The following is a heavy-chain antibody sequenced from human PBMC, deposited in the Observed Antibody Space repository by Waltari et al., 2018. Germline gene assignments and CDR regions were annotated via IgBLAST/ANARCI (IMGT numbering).Heavy chain of an antibody. CDR1: GFTFSTYW. CDR2: IVSDGSST. D-gene: IGHD3-10*01. J-gene: IGHJ4*02. Sequence: DVQLVESGGGLVQPGGSLRLSCTASGFTFSTYWMHWVRLGPGTGLMWVSRIVSDGSSTSYEDSLSVRFTISRDNAKNTLYLQMNSVRDEDTAVYYCGRARVQGVKYFDYWGRGTLVTVSS. V-gene: IGHV3-74*01. CDR3: GRARVQGVKYFDY.